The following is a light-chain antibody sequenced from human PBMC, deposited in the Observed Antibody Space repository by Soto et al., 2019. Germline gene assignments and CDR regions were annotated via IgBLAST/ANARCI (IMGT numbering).Light chain of an antibody. V-gene: IGLV2-11*01. Sequence: VLTQPRSVSGAPGQSVTISFTGTSSEVGGYNYVSWYQQHPGKAPKLMIYDVSKRPSGVPDRFSGSKSGNTASLTISGLQAEDEADYYCCSYAGSYPYVFGTGTKVTVL. CDR1: SSEVGGYNY. CDR3: CSYAGSYPYV. J-gene: IGLJ1*01. CDR2: DVS.